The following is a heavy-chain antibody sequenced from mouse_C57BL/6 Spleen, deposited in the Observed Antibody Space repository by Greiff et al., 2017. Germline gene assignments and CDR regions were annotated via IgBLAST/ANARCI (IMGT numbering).Heavy chain of an antibody. J-gene: IGHJ2*01. CDR3: AQANFDY. CDR1: GFTFSSYA. CDR2: ISDGGSYT. V-gene: IGHV5-4*01. D-gene: IGHD3-2*02. Sequence: DVQLVESGGGLVKPGGSLKLSCAASGFTFSSYAMSWVRQTPEKRLEWVATISDGGSYTYYPDNVKGRFTISRDNAKNNLYLQMSHLKSEDTAMYYCAQANFDYWGQGTTLTVSS.